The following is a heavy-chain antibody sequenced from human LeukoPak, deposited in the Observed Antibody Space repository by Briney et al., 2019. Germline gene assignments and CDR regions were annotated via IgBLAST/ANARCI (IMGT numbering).Heavy chain of an antibody. V-gene: IGHV3-23*01. CDR2: ISASGGST. CDR1: GFTFSSYA. CDR3: AKGLHGYDFDY. Sequence: GGSLRLSCAASGFTFSSYAMSWVRQAPGKGLEWVSSISASGGSTYYADSVKGRFTISRDNSKNTLYLQLNSLRAEDTAVYYCAKGLHGYDFDYWGQGALVTVPS. J-gene: IGHJ4*02. D-gene: IGHD5-12*01.